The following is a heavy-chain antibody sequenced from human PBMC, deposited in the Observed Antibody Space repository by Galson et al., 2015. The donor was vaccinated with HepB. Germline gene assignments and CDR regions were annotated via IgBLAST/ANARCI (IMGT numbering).Heavy chain of an antibody. CDR2: VYGGAGA. J-gene: IGHJ4*02. CDR3: AKGYSRSWFTGLGY. D-gene: IGHD6-13*01. CDR1: RCTGSSTY. Sequence: SLRLSGAAYRCTGSSTYISEVRQAPVNRVECVSIVYGGAGAYYAHSVRGRFTLSRDNSKNTLYLQMNSLRVEDTALYYCAKGYSRSWFTGLGYWGRGTQVTVSS. V-gene: IGHV3-53*01.